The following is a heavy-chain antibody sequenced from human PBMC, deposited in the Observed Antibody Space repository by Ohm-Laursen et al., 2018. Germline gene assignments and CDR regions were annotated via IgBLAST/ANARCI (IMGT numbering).Heavy chain of an antibody. CDR1: GFSFTSYA. V-gene: IGHV3-23*01. J-gene: IGHJ6*02. CDR3: ARDQVSYYGLDV. Sequence: SLRLSCTASGFSFTSYAMNWVRQAPGKGLEWVSATSGSGGFTYYADSVKGRFTISRDNSKNTLFLQMNSLRAEDTAVYYCARDQVSYYGLDVWGQGTTVTVSS. CDR2: TSGSGGFT.